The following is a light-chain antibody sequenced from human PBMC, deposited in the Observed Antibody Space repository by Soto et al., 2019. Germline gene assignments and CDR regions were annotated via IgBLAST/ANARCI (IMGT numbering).Light chain of an antibody. V-gene: IGKV1-27*01. CDR2: EAS. Sequence: DFQMTQSPSSLSASVGDRVTITCRASQDISDHLAWYQHKPGKVPNLLIYEASTLQSGVPSRFSGGGSGTDFTLTISSLQPEEGATNEWQKHDRTPRTVGQGTKVELK. CDR3: QKHDRTPRT. CDR1: QDISDH. J-gene: IGKJ1*01.